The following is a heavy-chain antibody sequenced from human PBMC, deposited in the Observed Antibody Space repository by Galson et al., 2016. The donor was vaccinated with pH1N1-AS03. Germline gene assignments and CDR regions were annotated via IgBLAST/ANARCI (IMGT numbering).Heavy chain of an antibody. Sequence: SLRLSCAASGFTFSTYTMNWVRQAPGKGLEWVAYISSSSRFIYYADAVQGRFTISKDTPKNSVYIQMNGLRADDTAVYYCARDGGYISGWIDFWGQGTLVSVSS. V-gene: IGHV3-21*01. CDR1: GFTFSTYT. CDR3: ARDGGYISGWIDF. CDR2: ISSSSRFI. J-gene: IGHJ4*02. D-gene: IGHD3-22*01.